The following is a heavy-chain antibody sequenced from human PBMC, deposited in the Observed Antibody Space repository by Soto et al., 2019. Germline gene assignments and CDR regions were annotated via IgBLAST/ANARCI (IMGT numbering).Heavy chain of an antibody. D-gene: IGHD1-1*01. J-gene: IGHJ6*03. CDR1: GFTFSSYS. CDR2: ISSSSSYI. V-gene: IGHV3-21*01. CDR3: ASGATTGTPPNYYYYMDV. Sequence: EVQLVESGGGLVKPGGSLRLSCAASGFTFSSYSMNWVRQAPGKGLEWVSSISSSSSYIYYADSVKGRFTISSDNAKNLLFLKMNLLRAEDTAVYYCASGATTGTPPNYYYYMDVWGKGTTVTVSS.